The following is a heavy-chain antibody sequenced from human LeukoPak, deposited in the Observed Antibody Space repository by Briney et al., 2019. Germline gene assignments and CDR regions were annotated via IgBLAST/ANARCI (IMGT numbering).Heavy chain of an antibody. CDR2: IIPIFGTA. V-gene: IGHV1-69*05. D-gene: IGHD2-21*02. Sequence: GASVKVSCKASGGTFSSYAISWVRQAPGQGLEWMGGIIPIFGTANYAQKFQGRVTMTTDTSTSTAYMELRSLRSDDTAVYYCARDIRVTFDYWGQGTLVTVSS. CDR1: GGTFSSYA. J-gene: IGHJ4*02. CDR3: ARDIRVTFDY.